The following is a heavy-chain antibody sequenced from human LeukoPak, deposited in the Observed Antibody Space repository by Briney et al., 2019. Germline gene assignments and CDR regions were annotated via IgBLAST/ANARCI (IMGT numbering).Heavy chain of an antibody. D-gene: IGHD6-13*01. CDR1: GFTFSSYW. CDR3: AKDHYSSSWYYFDY. CDR2: IKRDGSDK. J-gene: IGHJ4*02. V-gene: IGHV3-7*03. Sequence: GGSLRLSCVASGFTFSSYWMSWVRQAPGKEREGVANIKRDGSDKNYVDSVKGRFTISRDNAKNTLYLQMNSLRAEDTAVYYCAKDHYSSSWYYFDYWGQGTLVTVSS.